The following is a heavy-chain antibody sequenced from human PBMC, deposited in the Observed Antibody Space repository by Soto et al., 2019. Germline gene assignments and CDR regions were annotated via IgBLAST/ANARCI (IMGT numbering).Heavy chain of an antibody. J-gene: IGHJ4*02. D-gene: IGHD2-15*01. Sequence: QVQLQESGPGLVKPSQTLSLTCTVSGGSISSGDYYWSWIRQPPGKGLEWIGYIYYSGSTYYNPSLRSRVTLSVDTSKNQFSLKLSSVTAADTAVYYCARGPAAAATSDYWGQGTLVTVSS. CDR1: GGSISSGDYY. CDR2: IYYSGST. V-gene: IGHV4-30-4*01. CDR3: ARGPAAAATSDY.